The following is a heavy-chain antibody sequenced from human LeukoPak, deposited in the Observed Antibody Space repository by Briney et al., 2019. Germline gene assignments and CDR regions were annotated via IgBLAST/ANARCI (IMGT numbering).Heavy chain of an antibody. Sequence: PGGSLRLSCAASGFTFSSYAMHWVRQAPGKGLEWVAVISYDGSNKYYADSVKGRFTISRDNSKNTLYLQMNSLRADDTAVYYCANLLRWEPYWGQGTLVTVSS. D-gene: IGHD4-23*01. CDR3: ANLLRWEPY. CDR1: GFTFSSYA. V-gene: IGHV3-30*04. J-gene: IGHJ4*02. CDR2: ISYDGSNK.